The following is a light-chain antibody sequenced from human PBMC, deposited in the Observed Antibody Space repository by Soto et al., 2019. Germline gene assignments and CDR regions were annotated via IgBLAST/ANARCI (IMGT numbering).Light chain of an antibody. CDR1: QGITND. Sequence: DIQMTQSPSSLSASVGDRVTITCRASQGITNDLGWYQQKPGKAPKRLIYAASSLQNGVPSRFSGSGSGTEFTLTISSLQPEDFATYYCLQHNSYPRLTFGGGTKVEIK. CDR2: AAS. J-gene: IGKJ4*01. V-gene: IGKV1-17*01. CDR3: LQHNSYPRLT.